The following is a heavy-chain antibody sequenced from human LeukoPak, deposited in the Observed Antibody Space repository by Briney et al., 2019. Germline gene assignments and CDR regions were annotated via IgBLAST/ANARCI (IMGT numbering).Heavy chain of an antibody. CDR2: IKQDGSEK. CDR1: GFTFSSYA. Sequence: PGGSLRLSCAASGFTFSSYAMHWVRQAPGKGLEWVANIKQDGSEKYYVDSVKGRFTISRDNAKNSLYLQMNSLRAEDTAVYYCARGIAARGDYYYYYGMDVWGQGTTVTVPS. CDR3: ARGIAARGDYYYYYGMDV. J-gene: IGHJ6*02. D-gene: IGHD6-6*01. V-gene: IGHV3-7*01.